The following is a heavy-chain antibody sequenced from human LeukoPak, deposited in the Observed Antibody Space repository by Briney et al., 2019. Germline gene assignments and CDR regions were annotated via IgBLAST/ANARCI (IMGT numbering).Heavy chain of an antibody. D-gene: IGHD2-2*03. CDR2: INPSGGST. Sequence: ASVKVSCKASGYTFTSYYMHWVRQARGQGLEWMGIINPSGGSTSYAQKFQGRVTMTRDTSTSTVYMELSSLRTEDTAVDYCARSLRMDNWFDPWGQGTLVTVSS. CDR3: ARSLRMDNWFDP. J-gene: IGHJ5*02. CDR1: GYTFTSYY. V-gene: IGHV1-46*01.